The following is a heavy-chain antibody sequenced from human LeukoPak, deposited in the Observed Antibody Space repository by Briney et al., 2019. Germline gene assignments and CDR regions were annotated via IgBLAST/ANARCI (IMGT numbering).Heavy chain of an antibody. CDR2: ITATSSST. J-gene: IGHJ6*03. V-gene: IGHV3-23*01. Sequence: GGSLRLSCAASGFTFSSYGMSWVRQAPGKGLEWVSAITATSSSTHDADSVQGRFTISRDNSKNTLYLQMNSLRSEDTAVYYCATNQMANQYYYYCMDVWGKGTTVTVSS. CDR3: ATNQMANQYYYYCMDV. D-gene: IGHD5-24*01. CDR1: GFTFSSYG.